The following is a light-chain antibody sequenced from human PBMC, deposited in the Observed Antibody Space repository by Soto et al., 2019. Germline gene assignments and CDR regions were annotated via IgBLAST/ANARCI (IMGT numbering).Light chain of an antibody. CDR1: QGISTY. Sequence: DIQMTQSPSSLSASVGDRVTITCRASQGISTYLNWYQQKPGKAPKLLIYAASTFQSGVPSRFSGSGSGTDFTLTISSLQPEDFATYYCQQSYSTPGFGPGTKVDIK. CDR3: QQSYSTPG. J-gene: IGKJ3*01. V-gene: IGKV1-39*01. CDR2: AAS.